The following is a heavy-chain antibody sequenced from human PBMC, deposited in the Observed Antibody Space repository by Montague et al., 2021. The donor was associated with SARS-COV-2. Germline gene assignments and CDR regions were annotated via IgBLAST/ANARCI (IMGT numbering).Heavy chain of an antibody. CDR1: GFSLSTSGMC. V-gene: IGHV2-70*01. J-gene: IGHJ6*02. CDR3: ARMDISTGYYAYGMDV. CDR2: XXWDDEK. Sequence: PALVKPTQTLTLTCTFSGFSLSTSGMCVSWIRQPPGKALEWLALXXWDDEKYYSTSLKTRLTISKDASKNQVVLTMTNMDPVDTATYYCARMDISTGYYAYGMDVWGQGTTVTVFS. D-gene: IGHD3-9*01.